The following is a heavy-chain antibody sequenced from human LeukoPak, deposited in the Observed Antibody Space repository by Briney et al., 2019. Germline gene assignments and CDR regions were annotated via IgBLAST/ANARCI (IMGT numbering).Heavy chain of an antibody. CDR1: GFTFSHYW. Sequence: PGGSLRLSCAASGFTFSHYWMSWVRQAPGKGLEWVANIKQDGSEKYYVDSVKGRFTISRDNAKNSLYLQTNSLRAEDTALYYCATHRGYSYGTAADFDYWGQGTLVTVSS. J-gene: IGHJ4*02. D-gene: IGHD5-18*01. V-gene: IGHV3-7*01. CDR3: ATHRGYSYGTAADFDY. CDR2: IKQDGSEK.